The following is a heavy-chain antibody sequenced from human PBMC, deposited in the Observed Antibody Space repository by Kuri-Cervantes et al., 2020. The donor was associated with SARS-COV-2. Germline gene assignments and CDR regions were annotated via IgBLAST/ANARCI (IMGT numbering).Heavy chain of an antibody. D-gene: IGHD2-2*01. CDR1: GGSFSGFY. V-gene: IGHV4-34*01. CDR2: INHSGSA. J-gene: IGHJ3*02. CDR3: ARRACSSTSCYRALRAFDI. Sequence: ESLKISCAVYGGSFSGFYWSWIRQAPGKGLEWSGEINHSGSANYSPSLKSRVTISVDTSKNQFSLKLSSVTAADTAVYYCARRACSSTSCYRALRAFDIWGQGTMVTVSS.